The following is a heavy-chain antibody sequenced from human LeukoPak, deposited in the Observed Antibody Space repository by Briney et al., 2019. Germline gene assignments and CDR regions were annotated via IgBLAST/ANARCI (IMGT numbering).Heavy chain of an antibody. Sequence: SETLSLTCTVSGGSISSYYWSWIRQPPGKGLEWIGYIYYSGSTNYNPSLKSRVTISVDTSKNQFSLKLSSVTAADTAVYYCARGLAYCNGDCYYYFDYWGQGTLVTVSS. J-gene: IGHJ4*02. V-gene: IGHV4-59*08. CDR2: IYYSGST. D-gene: IGHD2-21*02. CDR1: GGSISSYY. CDR3: ARGLAYCNGDCYYYFDY.